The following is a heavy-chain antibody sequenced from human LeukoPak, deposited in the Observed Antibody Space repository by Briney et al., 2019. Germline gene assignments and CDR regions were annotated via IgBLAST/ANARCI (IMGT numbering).Heavy chain of an antibody. D-gene: IGHD6-19*01. V-gene: IGHV3-23*01. CDR2: ISGSGGST. Sequence: QAGGSLRLSCAASGFTFSSYAMTWVRQAPGKGLEWVSAISGSGGSTYYADSEKGRFTISRDNAKNSLYLQMNSLRAEDTAVYYCARVAHYSSGWYLIGAFDIWGQGTMVTVSS. CDR3: ARVAHYSSGWYLIGAFDI. J-gene: IGHJ3*02. CDR1: GFTFSSYA.